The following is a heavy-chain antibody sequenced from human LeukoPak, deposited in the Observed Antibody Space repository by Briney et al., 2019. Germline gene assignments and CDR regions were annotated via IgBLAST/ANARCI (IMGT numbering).Heavy chain of an antibody. CDR3: ARVTYYDFWSGYPYFDY. CDR1: GFTFDDYA. Sequence: PGRSLRLSCAASGFTFDDYAMPWVRQAPGKGLEWVSGISWNSGSICYADSVKGRFTISRDNAKNSLYLQMNSLRAEDTALYYCARVTYYDFWSGYPYFDYWGQGTLVTVSS. J-gene: IGHJ4*02. CDR2: ISWNSGSI. V-gene: IGHV3-9*01. D-gene: IGHD3-3*01.